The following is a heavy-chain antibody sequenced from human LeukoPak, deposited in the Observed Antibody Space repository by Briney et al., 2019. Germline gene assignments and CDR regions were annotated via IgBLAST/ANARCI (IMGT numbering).Heavy chain of an antibody. V-gene: IGHV4-31*03. CDR2: IYYSGST. Sequence: PSETLSLTCTVSGGSISSGGYYWSWIRQHPGKGLEWIGYIYYSGSTYYNPSLKSRVTISVDTSKNQFSLKLSSVTAADTAVYYCAREVLLWFGELCGAWFDPWGQGTLVTVSS. D-gene: IGHD3-10*01. J-gene: IGHJ5*02. CDR3: AREVLLWFGELCGAWFDP. CDR1: GGSISSGGYY.